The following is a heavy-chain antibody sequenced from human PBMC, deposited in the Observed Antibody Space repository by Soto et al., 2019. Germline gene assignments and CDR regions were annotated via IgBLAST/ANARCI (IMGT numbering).Heavy chain of an antibody. J-gene: IGHJ6*02. V-gene: IGHV1-18*01. D-gene: IGHD3-16*01. CDR3: ARGLGTNGLDV. CDR1: GYKFTTYG. CDR2: ISTYSGNT. Sequence: QIQLVQSGAEVKKPGASVNISCKASGYKFTTYGVTWVRPAPGHGLEWMGGISTYSGNTDYTQTFQDRVTMTTDTSTSTAYMEVRSLRSDDTAVYYCARGLGTNGLDVWGQGTTVTVSS.